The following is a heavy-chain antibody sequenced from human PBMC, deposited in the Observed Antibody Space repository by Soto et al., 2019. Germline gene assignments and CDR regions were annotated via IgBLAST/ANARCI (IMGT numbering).Heavy chain of an antibody. J-gene: IGHJ1*01. CDR3: AKDQVLYCGGGSCIIGNSMLFTECCQH. D-gene: IGHD2-15*01. Sequence: QVQLVESGGGVVQPGRSLRLSCAASGFTFSSYGMHWVRQAPGKGLEWGAVISYDGSNKYYADSVKGRFTISRDNSKKQLYLQMNSLRAEETAVYHCAKDQVLYCGGGSCIIGNSMLFTECCQHWGQGRLVSVSP. V-gene: IGHV3-30*18. CDR2: ISYDGSNK. CDR1: GFTFSSYG.